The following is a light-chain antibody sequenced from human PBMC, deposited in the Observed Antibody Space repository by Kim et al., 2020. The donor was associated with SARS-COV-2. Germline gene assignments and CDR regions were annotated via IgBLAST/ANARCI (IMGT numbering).Light chain of an antibody. V-gene: IGKV1-5*03. CDR2: KAS. Sequence: DIQMTQSPSTLSASVGDRVTITCRASQSISNWLAWYQQKPGKAPKLLIYKASTLESGVPLRFSGSGSGTEFTLTISSLQPDDFATYYCQKYSSYSAFGQGTKLEI. CDR3: QKYSSYSA. CDR1: QSISNW. J-gene: IGKJ2*01.